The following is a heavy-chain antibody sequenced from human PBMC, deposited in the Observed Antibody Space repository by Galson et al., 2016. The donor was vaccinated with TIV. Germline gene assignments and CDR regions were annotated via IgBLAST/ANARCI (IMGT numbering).Heavy chain of an antibody. CDR1: GFTFNTYA. Sequence: SLRLSCAASGFTFNTYAIHWVRQAPGKGLEWVAVISNDGNTKHYADSVKGRFTISRDNSKNTVSLQMNSLRPEDTALYYCARSLTSDYGDPLDYWGQGTLVTVSS. CDR2: ISNDGNTK. V-gene: IGHV3-30-3*01. D-gene: IGHD4-17*01. J-gene: IGHJ4*02. CDR3: ARSLTSDYGDPLDY.